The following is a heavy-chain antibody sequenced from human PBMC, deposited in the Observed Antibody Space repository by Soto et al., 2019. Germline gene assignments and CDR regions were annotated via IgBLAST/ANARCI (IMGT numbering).Heavy chain of an antibody. V-gene: IGHV4-34*01. Sequence: SETLSLTCAVYGGSFSGYYWSWIRQPPGKGLEWIGEINHSGSTNYNPSLKSRVTISVDTSKNQFSLKLSSVTAADTAVYYCARGQSAYYYARSYYFDYWGQGTLVTVSS. CDR1: GGSFSGYY. CDR3: ARGQSAYYYARSYYFDY. CDR2: INHSGST. D-gene: IGHD3-10*01. J-gene: IGHJ4*02.